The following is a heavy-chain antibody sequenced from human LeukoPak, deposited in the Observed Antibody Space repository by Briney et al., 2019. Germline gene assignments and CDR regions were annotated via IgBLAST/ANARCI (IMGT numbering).Heavy chain of an antibody. V-gene: IGHV3-23*01. D-gene: IGHD2-2*01. J-gene: IGHJ4*02. CDR1: GFTFSAYG. CDR2: ISGGGGST. Sequence: GGSLRLSCAASGFTFSAYGMSWVRQAPGKGLEWVTGISGGGGSTYYADSVKGRFTISRDNSKNTLDLQMNSLRAEDTAVYYCAKGYCSSTSCGFDYWGQGTLVTVSS. CDR3: AKGYCSSTSCGFDY.